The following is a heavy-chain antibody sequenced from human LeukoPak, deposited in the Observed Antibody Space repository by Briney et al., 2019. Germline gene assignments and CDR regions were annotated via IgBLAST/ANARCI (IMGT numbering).Heavy chain of an antibody. J-gene: IGHJ1*01. CDR1: GFTFSSYA. CDR3: AKEPWGSSSWLTFQH. D-gene: IGHD6-13*01. V-gene: IGHV3-23*01. CDR2: ISGSGGST. Sequence: PGGSLRLSCAASGFTFSSYAMSWVRQAPGKGLEWVSAISGSGGSTYYADSVKGRFTISRDNSKNTLYLQMNSLRAEDTAACYCAKEPWGSSSWLTFQHWGQGTLVTVSS.